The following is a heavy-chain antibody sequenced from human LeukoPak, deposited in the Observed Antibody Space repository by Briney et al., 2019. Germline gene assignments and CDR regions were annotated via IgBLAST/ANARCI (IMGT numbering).Heavy chain of an antibody. D-gene: IGHD3-10*01. CDR1: GYTLTELS. V-gene: IGHV1-24*01. CDR3: ATDVIYGSGNNVADY. CDR2: FDPEDGET. Sequence: ASVKVSCKVSGYTLTELSMHWVRQAPGKGLEWMGGFDPEDGETIYAQKFQGRVTMTEDTSTDTAYMELSNLTSEDTAVYYCATDVIYGSGNNVADYWGQGTLVTVSS. J-gene: IGHJ4*02.